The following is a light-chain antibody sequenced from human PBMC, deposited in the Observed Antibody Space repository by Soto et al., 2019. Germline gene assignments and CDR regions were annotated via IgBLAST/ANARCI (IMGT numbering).Light chain of an antibody. CDR2: GAS. CDR3: QQRSNWPIT. Sequence: EIVLTQPPGTLSLSPGERATLSCSASQSVSSSYLGWYQQKPGQAPRLLIYGASSRATGIPGRFSASGSGTDFTLTISRLEPEDFAVYYCQQRSNWPITFGQGTRLEIK. J-gene: IGKJ5*01. V-gene: IGKV3D-20*02. CDR1: QSVSSSY.